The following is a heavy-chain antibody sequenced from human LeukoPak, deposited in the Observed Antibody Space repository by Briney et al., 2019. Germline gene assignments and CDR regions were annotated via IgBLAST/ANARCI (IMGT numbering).Heavy chain of an antibody. CDR2: ISYDGSNK. CDR3: ARDPVYSSSSQPNWFDP. CDR1: GFTFSSYA. V-gene: IGHV3-30*01. D-gene: IGHD6-6*01. J-gene: IGHJ5*02. Sequence: GRSLRLSCAASGFTFSSYAMHWVRQAPGKGLEWVAVISYDGSNKYYADSVKGRFTISRDNSKNTLYLQMNSLRAEDTAVYYCARDPVYSSSSQPNWFDPWGQGTLVTVSS.